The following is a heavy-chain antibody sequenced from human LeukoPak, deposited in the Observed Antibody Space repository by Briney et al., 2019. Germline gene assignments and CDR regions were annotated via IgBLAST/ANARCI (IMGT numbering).Heavy chain of an antibody. D-gene: IGHD2-2*01. CDR2: ISSSSSYI. Sequence: GGSLRLSCAASGFTFSSYSMNWVRQAPGKGLEWVSSISSSSSYIYYADSEKGRFTISRDNAKNSLYLQMNSLRAEDTAVYYCARYGCSSTSCLFDYWGQGTLVTVSS. CDR3: ARYGCSSTSCLFDY. J-gene: IGHJ4*02. V-gene: IGHV3-21*01. CDR1: GFTFSSYS.